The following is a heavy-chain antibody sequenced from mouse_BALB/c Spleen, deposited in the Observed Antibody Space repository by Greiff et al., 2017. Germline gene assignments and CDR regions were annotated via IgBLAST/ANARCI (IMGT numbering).Heavy chain of an antibody. V-gene: IGHV3-8*02. D-gene: IGHD1-1*01. CDR3: ARCLITTVGAMDY. CDR2: ISYSGST. Sequence: DVQLQESGPSLVKPSQTLSLTCSVTGDSITSGYWNWIRKFPGNKLEYMGYISYSGSTYYNPSLKSRISITRDTSKNQYYLQLNSVTTEDTATYYCARCLITTVGAMDYWGQGTSVTVSS. CDR1: GDSITSGY. J-gene: IGHJ4*01.